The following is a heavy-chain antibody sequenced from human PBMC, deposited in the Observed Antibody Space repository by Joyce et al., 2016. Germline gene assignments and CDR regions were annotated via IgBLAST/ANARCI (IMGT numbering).Heavy chain of an antibody. V-gene: IGHV3-74*01. CDR1: GFNLSDYW. D-gene: IGHD2-15*01. CDR2: VNGDGSTI. J-gene: IGHJ6*02. CDR3: ARGGTVVVSTRGGLDV. Sequence: EVRLVQSGGGLVHPGESLRVYCVVSGFNLSDYWMHWVRQVPGKGVMSVSRVNGDGSTITYADSVKGRFTVSRDTAKNTLSLQMTSLSAEDAAVYFCARGGTVVVSTRGGLDVWGQGTTVTVSS.